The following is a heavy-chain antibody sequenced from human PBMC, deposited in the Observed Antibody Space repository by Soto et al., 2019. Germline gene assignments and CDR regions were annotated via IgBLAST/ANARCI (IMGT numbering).Heavy chain of an antibody. J-gene: IGHJ4*02. D-gene: IGHD3-10*01. V-gene: IGHV3-21*01. CDR2: ISSSSSYI. CDR3: ARSAGSYFDY. CDR1: GFTFSAYG. Sequence: PGGSLRLSCAASGFTFSAYGMNWVRQAPGKGLEWVSSISSSSSYIYYADSVKGRFTISRDNAKNSLYLQMNSLRAEDTAVYYCARSAGSYFDYWGQGTLVTVSS.